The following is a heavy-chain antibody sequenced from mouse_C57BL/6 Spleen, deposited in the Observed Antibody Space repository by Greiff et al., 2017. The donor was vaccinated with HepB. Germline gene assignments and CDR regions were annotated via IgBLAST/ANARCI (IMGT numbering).Heavy chain of an antibody. CDR3: AISTVVAHWYFDV. Sequence: VQLKQSGPELVKPGASVKISCKASGYSFTDYNMNWVKQSNGKSLEWIGVINPNYGTTSYNQKFKGKATLTVDQSSSTAYMQLNSLTSEDSAVYYGAISTVVAHWYFDVWGTGTTVTVSS. D-gene: IGHD1-1*01. J-gene: IGHJ1*03. CDR2: INPNYGTT. CDR1: GYSFTDYN. V-gene: IGHV1-39*01.